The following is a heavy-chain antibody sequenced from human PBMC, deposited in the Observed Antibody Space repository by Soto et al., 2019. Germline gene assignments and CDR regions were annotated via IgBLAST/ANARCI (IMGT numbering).Heavy chain of an antibody. Sequence: SETLSLTCTVSGGSISSYYWSWIRQPPGKGLEWIGYIYYSGSTNYNPSLKRRVTISVDTSKNQFSLKLSSVTAADTAVYYCARVPTHYDILTGYYMLYFDYWGQGTLVTVSS. D-gene: IGHD3-9*01. CDR3: ARVPTHYDILTGYYMLYFDY. J-gene: IGHJ4*02. CDR2: IYYSGST. CDR1: GGSISSYY. V-gene: IGHV4-59*01.